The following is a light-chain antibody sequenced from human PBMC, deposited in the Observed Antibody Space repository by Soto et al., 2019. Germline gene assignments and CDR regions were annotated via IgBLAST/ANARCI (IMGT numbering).Light chain of an antibody. Sequence: SYELTQPPSVSVSPGQTARITCSGDALPKQYAYWYQQKPGQAPVLVIYEDSERPSGIPERFSGSSSGTTVTLTISGVQAEDEADYYCQSADSSGTYVVFGGGTKVTVL. CDR3: QSADSSGTYVV. CDR1: ALPKQY. J-gene: IGLJ2*01. CDR2: EDS. V-gene: IGLV3-25*03.